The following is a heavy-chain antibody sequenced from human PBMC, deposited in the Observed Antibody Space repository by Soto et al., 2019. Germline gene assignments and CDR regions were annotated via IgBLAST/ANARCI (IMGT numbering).Heavy chain of an antibody. Sequence: EVQLVESGGGLVQPGRSLRLSCAASGFNFDDYVTHWVRQAPGKGLEWVASISWNGDDIGYADSVKGRFAISRDNAKNSLFLQMNSLRTEDSGLYYCAKDVSPTWLQHPDSWGQGTLVTVSS. CDR1: GFNFDDYV. D-gene: IGHD5-12*01. CDR2: ISWNGDDI. J-gene: IGHJ4*02. V-gene: IGHV3-9*01. CDR3: AKDVSPTWLQHPDS.